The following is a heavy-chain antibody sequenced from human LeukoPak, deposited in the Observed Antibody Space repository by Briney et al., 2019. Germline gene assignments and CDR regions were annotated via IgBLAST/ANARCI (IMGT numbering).Heavy chain of an antibody. D-gene: IGHD2-21*01. CDR3: ARAPVTSCRGAFCYPFDL. CDR2: VSDSGGRT. V-gene: IGHV3-23*01. J-gene: IGHJ4*02. Sequence: PGGSLRLSCAASGFTFSSNGMSWVRQAPGRGLEWVSGVSDSGGRTYYADSVKGRFTISRDNSKNTLYLQMNRLRVEDAALYYCARAPVTSCRGAFCYPFDLWGQGVLVTVSS. CDR1: GFTFSSNG.